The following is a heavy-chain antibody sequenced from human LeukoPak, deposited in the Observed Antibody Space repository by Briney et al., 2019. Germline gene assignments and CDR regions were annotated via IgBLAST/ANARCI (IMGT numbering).Heavy chain of an antibody. CDR2: XXYSGST. V-gene: IGHV4-39*01. Sequence: SETLSLTCTVSGGSXXSSSYYWGWIRQPPGKGXXXXXXXXYSGSTXXXXXXKXXXXXSXDTXKXXFXLKLSSVTAADTAVYYXXXSKHYYGSGSYMFDPWGQGTLVTVSS. CDR3: XXSKHYYGSGSYMFDP. D-gene: IGHD3-10*01. CDR1: GGSXXSSSYY. J-gene: IGHJ5*02.